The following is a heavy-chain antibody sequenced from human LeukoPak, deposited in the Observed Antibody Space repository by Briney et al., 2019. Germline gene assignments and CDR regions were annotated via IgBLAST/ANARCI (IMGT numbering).Heavy chain of an antibody. CDR3: ARDIGRVATVRRGFDY. CDR2: VWYDGSQK. J-gene: IGHJ4*02. D-gene: IGHD4-17*01. Sequence: GGSLRLSCAASGFTFTSYGMQWVRQAPGQRLEGVAVVWYDGSQKSSADSVKGRFTISRDNSKHTVYLQMDSLRAEDTAVYYCARDIGRVATVRRGFDYWGQGTLVTVSS. CDR1: GFTFTSYG. V-gene: IGHV3-33*01.